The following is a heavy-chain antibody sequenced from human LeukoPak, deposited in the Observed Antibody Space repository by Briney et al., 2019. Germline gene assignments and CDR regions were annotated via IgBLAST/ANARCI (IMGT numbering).Heavy chain of an antibody. Sequence: GGSLRLSCAASGFTFSNYAMSWVRQAPGKGLEWVSAISGRGISAYYADSVKGRFTISRDNSKNTLYLQMNSLRVEDTAVYYCAKVDYSSSSGGSFDFWGQGTLVTVSS. J-gene: IGHJ4*02. CDR3: AKVDYSSSSGGSFDF. V-gene: IGHV3-23*01. CDR2: ISGRGISA. CDR1: GFTFSNYA. D-gene: IGHD6-6*01.